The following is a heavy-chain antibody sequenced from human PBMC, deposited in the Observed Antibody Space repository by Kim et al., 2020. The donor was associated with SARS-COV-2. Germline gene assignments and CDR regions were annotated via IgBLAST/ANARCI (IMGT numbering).Heavy chain of an antibody. Sequence: NPPLQKRRHISVDTSENQFSLKLSSVAAADTAVYYCARDLAAAGHNWFDPWGQGTLVTVSS. J-gene: IGHJ5*02. CDR3: ARDLAAAGHNWFDP. V-gene: IGHV4-59*12. D-gene: IGHD6-13*01.